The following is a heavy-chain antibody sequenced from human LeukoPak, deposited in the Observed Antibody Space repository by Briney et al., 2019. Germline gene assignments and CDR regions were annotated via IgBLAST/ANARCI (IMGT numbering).Heavy chain of an antibody. CDR2: INPNSGGT. J-gene: IGHJ4*02. V-gene: IGHV1-2*02. CDR1: VYTFTRYY. Sequence: ASVKVSCTASVYTFTRYYMHWVRQAPGQGLEWMGWINPNSGGTNYAQKFQGRVTMTRGTSISTAYMELSRLRSDDTAVYYCARGRDSSAYSYVGGWGQGTLVTVSS. D-gene: IGHD3-22*01. CDR3: ARGRDSSAYSYVGG.